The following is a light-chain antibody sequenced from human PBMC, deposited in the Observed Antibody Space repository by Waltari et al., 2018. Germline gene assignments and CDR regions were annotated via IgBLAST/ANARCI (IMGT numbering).Light chain of an antibody. Sequence: DIVMTQSPDSLAVSLGERATINCKSSQTILYNTNNKNYLAWYQQKPRQPPKLLIYWASTRESGVPYRFSGSGSGTDFTLTISSLQAEDVAVYYCHQYYTTPITFGQGTRLEIK. J-gene: IGKJ5*01. CDR2: WAS. CDR1: QTILYNTNNKNY. V-gene: IGKV4-1*01. CDR3: HQYYTTPIT.